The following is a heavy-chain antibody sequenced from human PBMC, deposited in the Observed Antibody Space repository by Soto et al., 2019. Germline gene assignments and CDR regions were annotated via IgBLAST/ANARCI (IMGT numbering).Heavy chain of an antibody. CDR3: ARELGYCSSTSCDSTLDY. V-gene: IGHV4-59*01. J-gene: IGHJ4*02. CDR1: GGSISSYY. Sequence: SETLSLTCTVSGGSISSYYWSWIRQPPGKGLEWIGYIYYSGSTNYNPSLKSRVTISVDTSKNQFSLKLSSVTAADTAVYYCARELGYCSSTSCDSTLDYWGQGTLVTVSS. CDR2: IYYSGST. D-gene: IGHD2-2*01.